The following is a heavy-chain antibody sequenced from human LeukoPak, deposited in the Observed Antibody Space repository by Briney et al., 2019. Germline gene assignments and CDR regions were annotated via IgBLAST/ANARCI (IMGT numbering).Heavy chain of an antibody. J-gene: IGHJ5*02. CDR1: GYTLTELS. Sequence: ASVKVSCKVSGYTLTELSMRWVRQAPGKGLEWMGGFDPEDGETIYAQKFQGRVTMTEDTSTDTAYMELSSLRSEDTAVYYCATSIAVAGTRWFDPWGQGTLVTVSS. CDR3: ATSIAVAGTRWFDP. D-gene: IGHD6-19*01. V-gene: IGHV1-24*01. CDR2: FDPEDGET.